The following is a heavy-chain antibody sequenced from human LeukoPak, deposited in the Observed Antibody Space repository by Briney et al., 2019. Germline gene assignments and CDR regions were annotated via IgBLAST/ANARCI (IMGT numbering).Heavy chain of an antibody. CDR1: GGSFSGYY. Sequence: PSETLSLTCAVYGGSFSGYYWSWIRQPPGKGLEWIGYIYYHGATNYNPSLKSRVTMSIDTSKNQFSLKLSSVTAADTSVYYCASNPGSGWIDYWGQGTLVTVSS. D-gene: IGHD6-19*01. CDR2: IYYHGAT. V-gene: IGHV4-59*08. CDR3: ASNPGSGWIDY. J-gene: IGHJ4*02.